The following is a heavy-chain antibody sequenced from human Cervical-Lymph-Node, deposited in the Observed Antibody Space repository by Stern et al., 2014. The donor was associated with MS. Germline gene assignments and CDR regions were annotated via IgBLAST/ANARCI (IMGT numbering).Heavy chain of an antibody. V-gene: IGHV5-51*01. D-gene: IGHD1-1*01. CDR1: GYNFIDYW. CDR3: AWAMHGTTWWGY. Sequence: EVQLVESGAEVKNPGESLKISCKDSGYNFIDYWIGWVRQMPGKGLEWVGIIHLTDSYSLYSPSFQGQVTISADKSTKTANLQWSSLRASDTAMYYCAWAMHGTTWWGYGGQGTLVTVSS. J-gene: IGHJ4*02. CDR2: IHLTDSYS.